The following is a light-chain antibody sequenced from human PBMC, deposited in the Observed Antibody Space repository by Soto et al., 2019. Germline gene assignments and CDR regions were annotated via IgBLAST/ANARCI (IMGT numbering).Light chain of an antibody. CDR3: LQGSHWPPRYT. Sequence: DVVMTQSPLSLPVALGQPASISCRSSQSLVYGDGNTFFNWFHQRPGHSPRRLIYKVSNRDSGVXDXFTXSGSATDFTLRISRVEAEDVGVYYCLQGSHWPPRYTFGQGTKLEIK. J-gene: IGKJ2*01. CDR1: QSLVYGDGNTF. CDR2: KVS. V-gene: IGKV2-30*01.